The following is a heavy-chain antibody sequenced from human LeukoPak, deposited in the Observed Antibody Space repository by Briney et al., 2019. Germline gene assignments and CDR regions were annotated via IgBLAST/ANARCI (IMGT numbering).Heavy chain of an antibody. D-gene: IGHD6-19*01. J-gene: IGHJ4*02. V-gene: IGHV3-53*01. CDR1: GFTFTNYA. CDR2: IYSGGTT. Sequence: GGSLRLSCAASGFTFTNYAMSWVRQAPEKGLEWVSVIYSGGTTYYADSVKGRFTISRDYFKNTLYLQMNSLRAEDTALYYCATSGWSNFDHWGQGTLVTVSS. CDR3: ATSGWSNFDH.